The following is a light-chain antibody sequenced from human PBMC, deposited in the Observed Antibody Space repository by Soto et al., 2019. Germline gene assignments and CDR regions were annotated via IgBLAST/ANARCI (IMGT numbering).Light chain of an antibody. J-gene: IGKJ2*02. CDR1: QSVASSY. Sequence: EVVLTQSPGTLSLSPGERVTLSCRASQSVASSYLAWYQQKPGRAPRLLFYSASSRATGIPDRFSGSGSGTDFTLTISRLEPEDFAVYYCQQYNNWPPCTFGQGTK. CDR2: SAS. V-gene: IGKV3-20*01. CDR3: QQYNNWPPCT.